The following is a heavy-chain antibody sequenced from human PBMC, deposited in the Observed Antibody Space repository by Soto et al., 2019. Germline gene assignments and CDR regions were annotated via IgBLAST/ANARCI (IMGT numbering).Heavy chain of an antibody. Sequence: QVQLVQSGAEVKKPGSSVKVSCKASGGTFSSYAISWVRQAPGQGLEWMGGIIPIFGTANYAQKFQGRVTITADESTSIAYMELSSLRSEDTAVYYCARNSHPIPAAIYYYYYGMDVWGQGTTVTVSS. V-gene: IGHV1-69*01. CDR2: IIPIFGTA. CDR3: ARNSHPIPAAIYYYYYGMDV. J-gene: IGHJ6*02. CDR1: GGTFSSYA. D-gene: IGHD2-2*01.